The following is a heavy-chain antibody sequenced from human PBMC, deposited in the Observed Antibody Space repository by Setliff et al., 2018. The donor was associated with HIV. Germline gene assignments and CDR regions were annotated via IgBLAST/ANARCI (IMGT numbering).Heavy chain of an antibody. D-gene: IGHD6-13*01. Sequence: ASVKVSCKASGYTFTSYGISWVRQAPGQGLERMGWISAYNGNTNYAQKLQGRVTMTTDTSTSTAYIELSSLSSEDTAVFYCARVGHSSSYHYYGMDVWGQGTTVTVSS. CDR2: ISAYNGNT. V-gene: IGHV1-18*01. J-gene: IGHJ6*02. CDR3: ARVGHSSSYHYYGMDV. CDR1: GYTFTSYG.